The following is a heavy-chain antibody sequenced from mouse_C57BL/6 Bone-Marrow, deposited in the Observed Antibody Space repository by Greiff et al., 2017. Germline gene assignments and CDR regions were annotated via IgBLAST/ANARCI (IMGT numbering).Heavy chain of an antibody. CDR1: GYTFTDYY. CDR3: ARLYYCGSSCGYFDV. CDR2: INPNNGGT. J-gene: IGHJ1*03. V-gene: IGHV1-26*01. Sequence: VQLQQSGPELVKPGASVKISCKASGYTFTDYYMNWVKQSHGKSLEWIGDINPNNGGTSYNQKFKGKATLTVDKSSSTAYMQLRSLTSEDSAVYYSARLYYCGSSCGYFDVWGTGTTVTVAS. D-gene: IGHD1-1*01.